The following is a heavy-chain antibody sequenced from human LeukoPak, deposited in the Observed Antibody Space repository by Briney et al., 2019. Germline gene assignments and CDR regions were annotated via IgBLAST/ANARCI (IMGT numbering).Heavy chain of an antibody. V-gene: IGHV3-23*01. CDR2: ISGSGGST. D-gene: IGHD2-15*01. CDR3: AKDCSGGSCYLLLGY. CDR1: GFTFGSYA. J-gene: IGHJ4*02. Sequence: PGGSLRLSCAASGFTFGSYAMSWVRQAPGKGLEWVSAISGSGGSTYYADSVKGRFAISRDNSKNTLYLQMNSLRAEDTAVYYCAKDCSGGSCYLLLGYWGQGTLVTVSS.